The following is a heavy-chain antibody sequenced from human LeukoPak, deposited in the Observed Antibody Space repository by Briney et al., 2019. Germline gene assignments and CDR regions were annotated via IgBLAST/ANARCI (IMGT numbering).Heavy chain of an antibody. CDR3: AKDVPTAYFDY. D-gene: IGHD2-2*01. Sequence: GGSLRLSCAASGFTFSNYGMHWVRQASGKGLEWVAFVRYDETTKFYADSVKGRFTISRDNSKTTLYLQMNSLRAEDTAVYYCAKDVPTAYFDYWGQGTLVTVSS. CDR1: GFTFSNYG. J-gene: IGHJ4*02. CDR2: VRYDETTK. V-gene: IGHV3-30*02.